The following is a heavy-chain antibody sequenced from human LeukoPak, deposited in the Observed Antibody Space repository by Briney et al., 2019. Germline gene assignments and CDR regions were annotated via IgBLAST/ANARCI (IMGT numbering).Heavy chain of an antibody. Sequence: GGSLRLSCVASGFTFSPHYMDWVRQSPGQGLEWVGLIRNKADGYTTIYAASVKGRFTISRDDSKHSVYLQMDSLKTEDTAVYYCGDLGSTGTDHWGRGTLVTVSS. CDR3: GDLGSTGTDH. V-gene: IGHV3-72*01. CDR2: IRNKADGYTT. D-gene: IGHD4-17*01. J-gene: IGHJ4*02. CDR1: GFTFSPHY.